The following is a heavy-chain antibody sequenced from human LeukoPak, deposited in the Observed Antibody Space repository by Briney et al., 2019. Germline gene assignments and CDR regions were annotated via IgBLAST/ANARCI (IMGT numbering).Heavy chain of an antibody. V-gene: IGHV4-34*01. CDR3: AREDDFWSGYFGGFDP. J-gene: IGHJ5*02. Sequence: SETLSLTCAVYGGSFSGYYWSWIRQPPGKGLEWIGEINHSGSTNYNPSLKSRVTISVDTSKNQFSLKLSSVTAADTAVYYCAREDDFWSGYFGGFDPWGQGTLVTVSS. CDR1: GGSFSGYY. CDR2: INHSGST. D-gene: IGHD3-3*01.